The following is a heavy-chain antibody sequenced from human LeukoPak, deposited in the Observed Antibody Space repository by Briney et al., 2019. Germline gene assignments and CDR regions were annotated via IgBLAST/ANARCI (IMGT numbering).Heavy chain of an antibody. D-gene: IGHD3-3*01. V-gene: IGHV4-59*01. J-gene: IGHJ4*02. CDR1: GGSISVFH. CDR2: MDYSGRT. CDR3: ARWSGSSGPFDY. Sequence: PSETLSLTCTVYGGSISVFHWSWIRQPPGRGLEWIGYMDYSGRTKYISSLKSRITMSVDTSKNQFSLRLSSVTAADTAVYYCARWSGSSGPFDYWGQGTLVTVSS.